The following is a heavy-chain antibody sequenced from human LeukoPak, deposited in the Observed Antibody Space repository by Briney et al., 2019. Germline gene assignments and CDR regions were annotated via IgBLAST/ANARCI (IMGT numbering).Heavy chain of an antibody. J-gene: IGHJ6*03. Sequence: GGSLRLSCAASGFTFSSFDMHWVRHPTGQGLEWVSTTGTASDTYYPGSVEGRFTLSRDNAKNSLYLQMNSLTAGDTAVYYCARGPPRGKYYYMDVWGKGTTVTVSS. V-gene: IGHV3-13*01. CDR2: TGTASDT. CDR1: GFTFSSFD. CDR3: ARGPPRGKYYYMDV. D-gene: IGHD1-1*01.